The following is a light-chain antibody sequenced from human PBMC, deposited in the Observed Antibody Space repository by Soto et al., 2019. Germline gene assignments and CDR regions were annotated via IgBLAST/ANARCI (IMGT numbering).Light chain of an antibody. CDR1: QGIRND. Sequence: AIQMTQSPSSLSTSVGDRVTISCRASQGIRNDLGWYQQKPGKAPKLLIYAASTLQSGIPSRISGSGSGTDFTLTISSLQPEDFATYYCLQDYDYPLTFGGGTKVQIK. CDR3: LQDYDYPLT. V-gene: IGKV1-6*01. J-gene: IGKJ4*01. CDR2: AAS.